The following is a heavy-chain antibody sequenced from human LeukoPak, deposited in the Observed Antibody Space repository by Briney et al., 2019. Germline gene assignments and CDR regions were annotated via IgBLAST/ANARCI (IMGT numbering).Heavy chain of an antibody. CDR1: GFTFSSYA. Sequence: GGSLRLSCAASGFTFSSYAMSWVRQAPGKGLEWVSAISGSGGSTYYADSVKGRFTISRDNSKNTLYLQMNSLRAEDTAVYYCARQPPRDILTGYYYAPDYWGQGTLVTVSS. V-gene: IGHV3-23*01. CDR2: ISGSGGST. D-gene: IGHD3-9*01. J-gene: IGHJ4*02. CDR3: ARQPPRDILTGYYYAPDY.